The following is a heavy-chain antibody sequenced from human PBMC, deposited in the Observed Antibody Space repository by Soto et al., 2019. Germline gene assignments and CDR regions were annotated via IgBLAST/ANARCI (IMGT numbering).Heavy chain of an antibody. D-gene: IGHD3-10*01. CDR3: ARTYYYGSGTYYHQRGRYYFDR. Sequence: QVQLQESGPGLVKPSQTLSLICTVSGGSVSSGGYYWTWIRQFPGAGLEWIGFIYYSGSTFYNPSLEGRLVLSEDTSADQFYLKLSSVNGADTAVYDCARTYYYGSGTYYHQRGRYYFDRWGQGTLVTFSS. CDR1: GGSVSSGGYY. J-gene: IGHJ4*02. CDR2: IYYSGST. V-gene: IGHV4-31*03.